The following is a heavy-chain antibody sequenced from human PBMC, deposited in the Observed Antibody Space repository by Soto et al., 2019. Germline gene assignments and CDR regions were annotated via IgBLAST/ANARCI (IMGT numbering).Heavy chain of an antibody. D-gene: IGHD3-3*01. V-gene: IGHV3-30*14. Sequence: QVQLVESGGGVVQPGRSLRLSCAASGFSFSAFVMHWVRQAPGKGLECVALISNDGRNEFYADSVKGRFTISRDNSEKALYRQMNSLRAEDTAVYYCARDRPQITIFDAFDIWGQGTMVAVAS. J-gene: IGHJ3*02. CDR3: ARDRPQITIFDAFDI. CDR1: GFSFSAFV. CDR2: ISNDGRNE.